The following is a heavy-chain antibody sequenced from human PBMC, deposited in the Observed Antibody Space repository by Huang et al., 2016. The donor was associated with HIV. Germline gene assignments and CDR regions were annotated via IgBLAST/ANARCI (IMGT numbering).Heavy chain of an antibody. D-gene: IGHD5-18*01. Sequence: QVQLVQSGAEMKKSGSSVKVSCKASGGTVSSFSFTWVRQAPGHGLEWMGGINPLHDTTDLAQKFRGRVTLTADESTKTAFMELSGLTSQDTAVYYCARGVGNSNRGFDIWGQGTLVTVS. CDR2: INPLHDTT. CDR1: GGTVSSFS. CDR3: ARGVGNSNRGFDI. J-gene: IGHJ4*02. V-gene: IGHV1-69*13.